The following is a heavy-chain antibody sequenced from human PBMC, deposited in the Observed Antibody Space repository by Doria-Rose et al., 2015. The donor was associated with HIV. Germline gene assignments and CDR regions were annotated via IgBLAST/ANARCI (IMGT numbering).Heavy chain of an antibody. J-gene: IGHJ4*02. V-gene: IGHV3-15*01. CDR2: IKSETDGGTI. CDR1: GFTFSNAW. Sequence: GFVKPGGSLRLSCAASGFTFSNAWMSWVRQVPGKGLEWVGHIKSETDGGTIDYAAPVKGRFIISRHDSKSTLYLQMNSLQTEDTALYFCTTFSGSFDYWGQGTLVTVSS. D-gene: IGHD5-12*01. CDR3: TTFSGSFDY.